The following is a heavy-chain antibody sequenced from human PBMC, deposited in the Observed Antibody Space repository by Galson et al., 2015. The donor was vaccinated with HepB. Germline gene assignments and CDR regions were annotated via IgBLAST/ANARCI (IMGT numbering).Heavy chain of an antibody. CDR2: ISANSGNT. J-gene: IGHJ4*02. Sequence: SVKVSCKASGYTLTNYHFHWVRQAPGQGLEWMGWISANSGNTKYAQDLQGRVTLTRDTSTSTAYLDLRSLRSDDTAAYYCARDRDYRFDYWGQGTLVTVSS. CDR3: ARDRDYRFDY. D-gene: IGHD4/OR15-4a*01. V-gene: IGHV1-18*04. CDR1: GYTLTNYH.